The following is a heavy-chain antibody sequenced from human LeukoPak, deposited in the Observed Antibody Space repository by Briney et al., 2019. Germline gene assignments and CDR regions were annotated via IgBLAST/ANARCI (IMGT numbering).Heavy chain of an antibody. CDR2: IYTSGST. V-gene: IGHV4-61*02. D-gene: IGHD6-19*01. J-gene: IGHJ4*02. CDR3: ARGIAVAGGFDY. Sequence: PSETLSLTCTVSGGSVSSGSYYWSWIRQPAGKGLEWIGRIYTSGSTNYNPSLKSRVTMSVDTSKNQFSLKLSSVTAADTAVYYCARGIAVAGGFDYWGQGTLVTVSS. CDR1: GGSVSSGSYY.